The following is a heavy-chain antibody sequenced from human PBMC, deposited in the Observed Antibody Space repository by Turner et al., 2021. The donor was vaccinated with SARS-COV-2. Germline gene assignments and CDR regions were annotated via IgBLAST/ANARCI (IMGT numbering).Heavy chain of an antibody. CDR2: FSGRSIST. V-gene: IGHV3-23*01. CDR3: AKDCKRDQRVPECYDS. Sequence: EVQLLESGGGWIQPGGSLGLPCAAYGFSFSSYAMSWVRKAPGKGLEWVSAFSGRSISTFYADSVRDRFTISREDVKNMLFLEMNRLRVEDTALYYCAKDCKRDQRVPECYDSWGQGTLVTVSS. CDR1: GFSFSSYA. J-gene: IGHJ4*02. D-gene: IGHD6-6*01.